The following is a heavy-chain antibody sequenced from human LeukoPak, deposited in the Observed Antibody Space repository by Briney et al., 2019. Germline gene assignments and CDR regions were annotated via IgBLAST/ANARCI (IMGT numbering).Heavy chain of an antibody. Sequence: GESLKISCKGSGYSFTSYWIGWVRQMPGKGLEWMGIIYPGDSDTGYSPSFQGQVTISADKSISTAYLQWSSLKASDTAMYYCARRCSSTSCHKAYYLDYWGQGTLVTVSS. V-gene: IGHV5-51*01. CDR1: GYSFTSYW. D-gene: IGHD2-2*01. J-gene: IGHJ4*02. CDR2: IYPGDSDT. CDR3: ARRCSSTSCHKAYYLDY.